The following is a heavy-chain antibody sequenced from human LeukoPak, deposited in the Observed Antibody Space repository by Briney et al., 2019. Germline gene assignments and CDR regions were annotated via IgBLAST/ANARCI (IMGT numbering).Heavy chain of an antibody. J-gene: IGHJ3*01. Sequence: PGGSLRLSCAASGFTFDDYGMSWVRQAPGKGLEWVSGTSWNSGTIGYADSVKGRFTISRDNAKNSLYLQMNSLRAEDTAVYYCARRKYYYDGKPPNTFDLWGQGTMVTVSS. CDR1: GFTFDDYG. V-gene: IGHV3-20*04. CDR3: ARRKYYYDGKPPNTFDL. CDR2: TSWNSGTI. D-gene: IGHD3-22*01.